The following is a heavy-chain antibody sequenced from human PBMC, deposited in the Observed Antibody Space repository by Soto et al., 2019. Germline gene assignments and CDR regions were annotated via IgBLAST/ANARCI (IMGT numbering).Heavy chain of an antibody. D-gene: IGHD3-10*01. Sequence: GGSLRLSCAASGFTFSSYWMSWVRQAPGKGLEWVANIKQDGSEKYYVDSVKGRFTISRDNAKNSLYLQMNSLRAEDTAVYYCARGYSGSGSYYYIDYWGQGTLVTVSS. V-gene: IGHV3-7*01. CDR1: GFTFSSYW. CDR2: IKQDGSEK. CDR3: ARGYSGSGSYYYIDY. J-gene: IGHJ4*02.